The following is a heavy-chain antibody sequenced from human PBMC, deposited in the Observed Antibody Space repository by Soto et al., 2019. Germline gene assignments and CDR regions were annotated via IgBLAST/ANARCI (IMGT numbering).Heavy chain of an antibody. CDR1: GASISAYY. Sequence: QVQLQESGPGLVKPSETLSLTCSVSGASISAYYWSWIRQPPGKGLEWIAYIYYSGSTSYNPSLTRRVSTSLHTSQNQFSLKLSSVTAADTAVYYCARTYDGSGPNSGGDGFDIWGPGTMATVSS. J-gene: IGHJ3*02. D-gene: IGHD3-22*01. CDR3: ARTYDGSGPNSGGDGFDI. CDR2: IYYSGST. V-gene: IGHV4-59*01.